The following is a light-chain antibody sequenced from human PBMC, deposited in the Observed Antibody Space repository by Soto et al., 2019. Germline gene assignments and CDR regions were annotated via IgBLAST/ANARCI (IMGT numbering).Light chain of an antibody. J-gene: IGLJ2*01. CDR2: GTS. CDR3: QSYDSSLSGVV. CDR1: SSNIGAGYD. Sequence: QSVLTQPPSVSGAPGQRVTISCTGSSSNIGAGYDEHWYQQLPGTAPKLLIYGTSNRPSGVPDRFSGSKSGTSASLAITGLQAEDEADYYCQSYDSSLSGVVFGGGTKLTVL. V-gene: IGLV1-40*01.